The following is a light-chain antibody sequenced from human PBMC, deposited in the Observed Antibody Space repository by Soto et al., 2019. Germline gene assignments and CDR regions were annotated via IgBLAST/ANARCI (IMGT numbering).Light chain of an antibody. V-gene: IGLV2-14*01. J-gene: IGLJ3*02. Sequence: QSVLTQPASVSGSPGQSITLSCTGTSSDVGGYNYVSWYQQHPGKAPKLIIYEVSNRPSGVSNRFSGSKSGNTASLTISGLQADDEADYYCCSYTSVSTWVFGEGTKLTVL. CDR1: SSDVGGYNY. CDR3: CSYTSVSTWV. CDR2: EVS.